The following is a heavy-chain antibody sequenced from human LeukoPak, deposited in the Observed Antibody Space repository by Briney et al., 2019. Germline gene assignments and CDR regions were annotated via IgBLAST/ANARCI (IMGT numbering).Heavy chain of an antibody. Sequence: GGSLRLSCAASGFTFSSYAMHWVRQAPGKGLEWVAVISSTGSNKYYADSVKGRFTISRDNSKNTLYLQMNSLRAEDTAVYYWAKDRLRDYYDSSGIDYWGRGTLVTVSS. D-gene: IGHD3-22*01. J-gene: IGHJ4*02. CDR2: ISSTGSNK. V-gene: IGHV3-30*07. CDR3: AKDRLRDYYDSSGIDY. CDR1: GFTFSSYA.